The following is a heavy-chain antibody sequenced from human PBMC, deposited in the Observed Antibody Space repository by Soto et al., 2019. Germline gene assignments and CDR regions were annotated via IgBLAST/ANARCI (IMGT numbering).Heavy chain of an antibody. J-gene: IGHJ6*02. CDR2: ISYDGSNK. D-gene: IGHD2-15*01. CDR1: GFTFSSYA. Sequence: PGGSLRLSCAASGFTFSSYAMHWVRQAPGKGLEWVAVISYDGSNKYYADSVKGRFTISRDNSKNTLYLQMNSLRAEDTAVYYCAREGYCSGGSCSSGYYYGMDVWGQGTTVTVSS. V-gene: IGHV3-30-3*01. CDR3: AREGYCSGGSCSSGYYYGMDV.